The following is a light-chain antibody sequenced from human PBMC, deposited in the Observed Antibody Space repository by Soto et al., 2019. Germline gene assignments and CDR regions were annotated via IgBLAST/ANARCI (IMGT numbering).Light chain of an antibody. CDR2: GAS. CDR3: QQYGSSPLT. CDR1: QSVSSSY. J-gene: IGKJ4*01. V-gene: IGKV3-20*01. Sequence: EIVLTQSPGTLSLSPGERATLSCRAIQSVSSSYLAWYQQKPGQAPGLLIYGASSRATGIPDRFSGSGSGTDFTLTISRLEPEDFAVYYCQQYGSSPLTFGGGTKVEIK.